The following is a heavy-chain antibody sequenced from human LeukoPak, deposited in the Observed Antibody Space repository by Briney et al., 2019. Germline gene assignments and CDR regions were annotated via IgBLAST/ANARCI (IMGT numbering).Heavy chain of an antibody. CDR2: IRYDGSNR. CDR1: GFTFSSYG. J-gene: IGHJ6*03. D-gene: IGHD4-17*01. V-gene: IGHV3-30*02. Sequence: GGSLRLSCAASGFTFSSYGMHWVRQAPGKGLEWVAFIRYDGSNRYYADSVKGRFTISRDNSKNTLYLQMNSLRAEDTAVYYCARDYDYGDYRAYYYYYMDVWGKGTTVTVSS. CDR3: ARDYDYGDYRAYYYYYMDV.